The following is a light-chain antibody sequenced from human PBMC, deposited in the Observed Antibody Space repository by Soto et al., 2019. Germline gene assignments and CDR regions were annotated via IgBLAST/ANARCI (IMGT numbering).Light chain of an antibody. CDR1: SSDVGGYNY. CDR2: DVS. V-gene: IGLV2-14*01. CDR3: SSYTSSSTRLYV. Sequence: QSALTQPASVSGSPGQSITISCTGTSSDVGGYNYVSWYQQHPGKAPKLMIYDVSNRPSGVSNRFYGSKSGNAASLTISGLQAEDEADYYCSSYTSSSTRLYVFGTGTKLTVL. J-gene: IGLJ1*01.